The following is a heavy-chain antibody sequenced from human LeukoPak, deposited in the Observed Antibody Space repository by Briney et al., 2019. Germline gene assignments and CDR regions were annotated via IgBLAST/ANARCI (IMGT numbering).Heavy chain of an antibody. CDR3: AKGNTANRNPKFDY. D-gene: IGHD5-18*01. Sequence: PGGSLRLSCAASGFTFSTYGMNWVRQAPGKGLEWVSTISGSGDSTYYADSVKDRFTIPRDSSRDTLYLQMHRLRAEDTAVYYWAKGNTANRNPKFDYWGQGTLVTVSS. J-gene: IGHJ4*02. V-gene: IGHV3-23*01. CDR1: GFTFSTYG. CDR2: ISGSGDST.